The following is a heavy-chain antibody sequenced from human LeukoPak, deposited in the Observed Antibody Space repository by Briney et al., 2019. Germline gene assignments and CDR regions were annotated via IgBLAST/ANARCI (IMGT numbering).Heavy chain of an antibody. CDR3: ARDSEHIVVVTAMGYFDY. Sequence: GASVKVSCKASGYTFTGYYMHWVRQAPGQGLEWMGWINPNSGGTNYAQKFQGRVTMTRDTSISTAYMELSRLRSDDTAVYYCARDSEHIVVVTAMGYFDYWGQGTLVTVSS. CDR2: INPNSGGT. CDR1: GYTFTGYY. V-gene: IGHV1-2*02. D-gene: IGHD2-21*02. J-gene: IGHJ4*02.